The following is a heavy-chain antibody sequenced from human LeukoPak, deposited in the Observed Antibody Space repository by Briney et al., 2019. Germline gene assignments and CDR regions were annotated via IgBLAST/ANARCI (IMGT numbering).Heavy chain of an antibody. D-gene: IGHD4-17*01. Sequence: GGSLRLSCAASGFIFNNYWMTWARQAPGKGLEWVSYISSSGSTIYYADSVKGRFTISRDNAKNSLYLQMNSLRAEDTAVYYCARDSGTTGEVKFDPWGQGTLVTVSS. CDR3: ARDSGTTGEVKFDP. V-gene: IGHV3-48*04. CDR1: GFIFNNYW. CDR2: ISSSGSTI. J-gene: IGHJ5*02.